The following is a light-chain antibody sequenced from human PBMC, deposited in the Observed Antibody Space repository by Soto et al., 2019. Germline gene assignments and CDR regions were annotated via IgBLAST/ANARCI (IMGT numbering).Light chain of an antibody. J-gene: IGKJ3*01. CDR3: QHYYTYSALA. CDR2: KAS. Sequence: DIQMTQSPSTLSASVGDRVTITCWASQSISSWLAWYQQKPGKAPKVLIYKASSLARGVPSRFSGSGSGTEFTLTISSLQPDDFASYYCQHYYTYSALAFGPGTKVDFK. CDR1: QSISSW. V-gene: IGKV1-5*03.